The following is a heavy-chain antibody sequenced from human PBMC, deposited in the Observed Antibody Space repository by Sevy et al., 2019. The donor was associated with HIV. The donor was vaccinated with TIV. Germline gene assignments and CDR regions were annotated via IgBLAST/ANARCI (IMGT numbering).Heavy chain of an antibody. CDR2: IYYSGKT. D-gene: IGHD1-20*01. V-gene: IGHV4-59*01. Sequence: SETLSLTCSVSGGSMNLYYWSRIRQPPGKGLEWIAYIYYSGKTNYNPSLKSRLTMSVDTSKNQFSLKLTSVTAADTAVYYCARVGFNWNDVDNWGQGTLVTVSS. CDR1: GGSMNLYY. CDR3: ARVGFNWNDVDN. J-gene: IGHJ4*02.